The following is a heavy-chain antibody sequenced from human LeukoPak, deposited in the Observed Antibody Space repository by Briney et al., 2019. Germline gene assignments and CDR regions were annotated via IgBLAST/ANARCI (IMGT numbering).Heavy chain of an antibody. D-gene: IGHD3-16*01. CDR3: ARHATCGWSYAGLEVDY. Sequence: GGSLRISCKGSGYSFTSYWIAWVRQMPGKGLEWMGIIYPGDSDTRYRPSFHGQVTISADKSIGTAYLQWSSLKASDTAMYYCARHATCGWSYAGLEVDYWGQGTLVTVSS. CDR1: GYSFTSYW. CDR2: IYPGDSDT. J-gene: IGHJ4*02. V-gene: IGHV5-51*01.